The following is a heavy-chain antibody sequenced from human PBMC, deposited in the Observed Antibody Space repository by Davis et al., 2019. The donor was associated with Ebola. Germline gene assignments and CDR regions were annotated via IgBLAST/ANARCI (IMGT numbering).Heavy chain of an antibody. CDR1: GIAVSNNY. J-gene: IGHJ4*02. CDR2: IYSGDRT. V-gene: IGHV3-66*01. CDR3: ARFDSSGYYNDY. Sequence: GGSLRLSCAVSGIAVSNNYMSWVRQAPGKGLEWVSLIYSGDRTYYTDSVKGRFTISRDHSQNTLNLQMNSLRAEDTAVYFCARFDSSGYYNDYWGQGTLVTVSS. D-gene: IGHD3-22*01.